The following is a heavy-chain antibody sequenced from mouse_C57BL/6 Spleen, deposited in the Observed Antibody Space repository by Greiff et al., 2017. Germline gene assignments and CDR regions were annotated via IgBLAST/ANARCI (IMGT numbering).Heavy chain of an antibody. D-gene: IGHD2-3*01. J-gene: IGHJ4*01. V-gene: IGHV1-26*01. CDR2: INPNNGGT. CDR3: ARRRRIYDGYYYAMDY. Sequence: VQLQQSGPELVKPGASVKISCKASGYTFTDYYMNWVKQSHGKSLEWIGDINPNNGGTSYNQKFKGKATLTVDNSSSPAYMEIRSLTSKDSAVYYCARRRRIYDGYYYAMDYWGQGTSVTVSS. CDR1: GYTFTDYY.